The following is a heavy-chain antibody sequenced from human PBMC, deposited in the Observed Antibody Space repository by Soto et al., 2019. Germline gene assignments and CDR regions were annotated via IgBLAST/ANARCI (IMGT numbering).Heavy chain of an antibody. J-gene: IGHJ5*02. Sequence: EVQLVESGGGLAQPGGSLRLSCLTSGDTLSVHWMHWVRQSPGKGLGWGAGLNSDGSTTLDADSVNGQFTISRDNGKNTVYLQRESLRVEDTAVYYFIGRLYYSTWGQGILGTGSS. CDR2: LNSDGSTT. CDR1: GDTLSVHW. CDR3: IGRLYYST. D-gene: IGHD2-2*01. V-gene: IGHV3-74*01.